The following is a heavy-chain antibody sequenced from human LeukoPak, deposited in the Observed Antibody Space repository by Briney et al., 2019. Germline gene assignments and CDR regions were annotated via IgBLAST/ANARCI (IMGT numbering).Heavy chain of an antibody. J-gene: IGHJ5*02. Sequence: GGSLRLSCAASGFTFGNYWMTWVRQAPGKGPEWVANIKQDGSAVHYVDSVKGRFIICRDNAKNSLSLQMNSLRVEDTAVYYCARWAGVSDLWGQGTLVTVSS. CDR3: ARWAGVSDL. CDR1: GFTFGNYW. CDR2: IKQDGSAV. D-gene: IGHD3-10*01. V-gene: IGHV3-7*01.